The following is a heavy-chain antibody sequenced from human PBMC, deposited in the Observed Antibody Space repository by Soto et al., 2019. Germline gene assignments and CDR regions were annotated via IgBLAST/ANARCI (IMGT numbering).Heavy chain of an antibody. Sequence: GSLRLSCAASGFTFNDYTMHWVRQAPGKGLEWVSLISWDGGTTYYADSVKGRFTISRDNSKNSLYLQMNSLTTEDTAFYYCAKDMGGIAPYYLDYWGQGTLVTSPQ. CDR2: ISWDGGTT. J-gene: IGHJ4*02. CDR3: AKDMGGIAPYYLDY. V-gene: IGHV3-43*01. D-gene: IGHD6-13*01. CDR1: GFTFNDYT.